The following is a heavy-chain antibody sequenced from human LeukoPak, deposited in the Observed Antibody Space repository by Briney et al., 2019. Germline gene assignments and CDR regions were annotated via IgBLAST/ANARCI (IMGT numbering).Heavy chain of an antibody. V-gene: IGHV3-74*01. CDR2: VKSDGTAT. D-gene: IGHD1-14*01. CDR1: GFTFSSHL. CDR3: VRKFATGD. J-gene: IGHJ4*02. Sequence: GGSLRLSCAASGFTFSSHLMHWVRQAQGTGLVWVSSVKSDGTATNYADSVKGRFIISGDNAKNTLYLQMNSLRVEDTAVYYCVRKFATGDWGQGTLVTVSS.